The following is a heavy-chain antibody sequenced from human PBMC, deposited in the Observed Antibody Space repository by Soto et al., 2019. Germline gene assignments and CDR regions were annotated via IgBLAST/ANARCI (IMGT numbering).Heavy chain of an antibody. V-gene: IGHV3-33*01. J-gene: IGHJ4*02. CDR1: GFSFSVYG. CDR2: IWYDASKQ. CDR3: AAWAEGATEVH. Sequence: GGSLRLSCGTSGFSFSVYGMHWVRQAPGKGLEWVAVIWYDASKQFYAASVEGRFTISRDNSKAILYLQMNSLRAEDTAVYYCAAWAEGATEVHWGQGTLVTVSS. D-gene: IGHD2-15*01.